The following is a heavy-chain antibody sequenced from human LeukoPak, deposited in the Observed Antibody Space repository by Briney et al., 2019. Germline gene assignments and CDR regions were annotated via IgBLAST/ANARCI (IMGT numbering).Heavy chain of an antibody. Sequence: GGSLRLSCAASGFTFSSYSMNWVRQAPGKGLEWVSSISSSSSYIYYAGSVKGRFTISRDNAKNSLYLQMNSLRAEDTAVYYCAREAEDAFDIWGQGTMVTVSS. V-gene: IGHV3-21*01. J-gene: IGHJ3*02. CDR2: ISSSSSYI. CDR1: GFTFSSYS. CDR3: AREAEDAFDI.